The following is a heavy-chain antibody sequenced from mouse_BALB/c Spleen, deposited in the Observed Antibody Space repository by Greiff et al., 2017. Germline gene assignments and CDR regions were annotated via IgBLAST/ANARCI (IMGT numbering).Heavy chain of an antibody. Sequence: QVQLQQSGAELVKPGASVKLSCKASGYTFTSYWMHWVKQRPGQGLEWIGEIDPSDSYTNYNQKFKGKATLTVDKSSSTAYMQLSSLTSEDSAVYYCARRLTGRAMDYWGQGTSVTVSS. J-gene: IGHJ4*01. CDR3: ARRLTGRAMDY. CDR1: GYTFTSYW. D-gene: IGHD4-1*01. CDR2: IDPSDSYT. V-gene: IGHV1-69*02.